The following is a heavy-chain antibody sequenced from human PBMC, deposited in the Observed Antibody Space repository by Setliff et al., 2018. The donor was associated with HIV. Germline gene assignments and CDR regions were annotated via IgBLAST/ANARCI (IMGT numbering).Heavy chain of an antibody. J-gene: IGHJ4*02. D-gene: IGHD3-9*01. CDR1: GFTFSSYS. V-gene: IGHV3-48*01. CDR3: VRDRDWAFDY. Sequence: LRLSCAASGFTFSSYSMNWVRQAPGKGLEWISYNGIINGAKHYADSMEGRFTISRDDAKNSLYLQMDSLRAEDTAVYYCVRDRDWAFDYWGQGILVT. CDR2: NGIINGAK.